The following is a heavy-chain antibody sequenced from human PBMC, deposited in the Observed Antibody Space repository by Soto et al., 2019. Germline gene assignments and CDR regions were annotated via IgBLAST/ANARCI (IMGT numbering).Heavy chain of an antibody. D-gene: IGHD6-19*01. CDR2: INSDGSST. Sequence: GGSRTLACAAAGFTFSSDWMHWVRQAPGKGRGWVSRINSDGSSTSYADSVKGRFTISRDNAKNTLYLEMNSLRAEEPGVYYCARETPAAPVALDYWGQGTLVTVSS. CDR3: ARETPAAPVALDY. J-gene: IGHJ4*02. V-gene: IGHV3-74*01. CDR1: GFTFSSDW.